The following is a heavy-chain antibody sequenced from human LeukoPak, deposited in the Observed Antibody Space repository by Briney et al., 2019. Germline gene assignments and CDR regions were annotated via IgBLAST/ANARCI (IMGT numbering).Heavy chain of an antibody. CDR1: GGSFSSYA. J-gene: IGHJ5*02. V-gene: IGHV1-69*04. CDR2: IIPILGIA. CDR3: ARDRGGYYGSGRENGFGP. D-gene: IGHD3-10*01. Sequence: ASVKVSCMASGGSFSSYAISWVRRAPGQGLEWMGRIIPILGIANYAQKLQGIVTITADKSTSTAYMELSSLRSEDTAVYYCARDRGGYYGSGRENGFGPWGQGTLVTVS.